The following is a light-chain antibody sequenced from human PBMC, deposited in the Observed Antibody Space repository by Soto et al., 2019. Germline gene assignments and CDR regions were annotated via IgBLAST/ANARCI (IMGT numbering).Light chain of an antibody. V-gene: IGLV1-40*01. CDR2: GNS. Sequence: QAVVTQPPSVSGPPGQRVTISCTGSSSNIGAGYDVHWYQQLPGTAPKLLIYGNSNRPSGVPDRFSGSKSGTSASLAITGLQAEDEADYYCQSYDSSLSGSKVFGGGTKLTVL. J-gene: IGLJ2*01. CDR1: SSNIGAGYD. CDR3: QSYDSSLSGSKV.